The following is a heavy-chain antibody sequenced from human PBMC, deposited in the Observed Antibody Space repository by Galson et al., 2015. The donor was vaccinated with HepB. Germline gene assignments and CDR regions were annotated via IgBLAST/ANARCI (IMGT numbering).Heavy chain of an antibody. V-gene: IGHV3-48*02. J-gene: IGHJ4*02. CDR2: ISSSSSTI. D-gene: IGHD6-19*01. CDR1: GFTFSSYS. Sequence: SLRLSCAASGFTFSSYSMNWVRQAPGKGLEWVSYISSSSSTIYYADSVKGRFTISRDNAKNSLYLQMNSLRDEDTAVYYCAREVGQQWLVSPFDYWGQGTLVTVSS. CDR3: AREVGQQWLVSPFDY.